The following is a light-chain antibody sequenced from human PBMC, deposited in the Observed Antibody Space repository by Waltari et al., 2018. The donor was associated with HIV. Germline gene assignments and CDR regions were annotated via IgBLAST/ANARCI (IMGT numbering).Light chain of an antibody. CDR1: SSNIGSNT. Sequence: QSVLTQPPSASGTPGQRVTISCSGSSSNIGSNTVNWYQQLPGTAPKLLIYSNNHRPSGVPDRFSGSKSGTSASLAISGLQSEDEGDYYCAAWDDSLNGVVFGGGTKLTVL. CDR3: AAWDDSLNGVV. J-gene: IGLJ2*01. CDR2: SNN. V-gene: IGLV1-44*01.